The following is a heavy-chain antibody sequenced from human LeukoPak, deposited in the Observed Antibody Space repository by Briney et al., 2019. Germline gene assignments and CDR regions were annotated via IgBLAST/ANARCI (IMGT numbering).Heavy chain of an antibody. CDR3: ARAINSGYDKDAFDI. V-gene: IGHV4-34*01. CDR2: SNDSGGT. CDR1: GGTLSGYY. J-gene: IGHJ3*02. D-gene: IGHD5-12*01. Sequence: SETLSLTCAVYGGTLSGYYWSWIRQPPGKRLEWVGESNDSGGTNYNPSLKSRVTITADKSKSQVSLRLTSVTAADTAVYYCARAINSGYDKDAFDIWGQGTMVTVSS.